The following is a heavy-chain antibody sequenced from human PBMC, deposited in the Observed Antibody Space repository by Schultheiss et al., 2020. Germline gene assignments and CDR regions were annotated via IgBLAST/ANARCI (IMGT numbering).Heavy chain of an antibody. J-gene: IGHJ2*01. Sequence: SETLSLTCAVSGGSISSSNWWCWVRQPPGKGLEWIGEISHSGSTNYNPSLKSRVTISVDKSKNQFSLKLSSVTAADTAVYYCARLGTTCWYFDLWGRGNLVTVSS. CDR3: ARLGTTCWYFDL. CDR2: ISHSGST. V-gene: IGHV4-4*02. D-gene: IGHD4-17*01. CDR1: GGSISSSNW.